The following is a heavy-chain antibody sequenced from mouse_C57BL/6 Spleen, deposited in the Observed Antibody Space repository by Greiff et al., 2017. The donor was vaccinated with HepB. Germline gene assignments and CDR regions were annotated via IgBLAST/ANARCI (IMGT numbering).Heavy chain of an antibody. Sequence: EVQVVESGGGLVKPGGSLKLSCAASGFTFSDYGMHWVRQAPEKGLEWVAYLSSGSSTIYYADTVKGRFTISRDNAKNTLFLQMTSLRSEDTAMYYCARRYYDYPYWYFDVWGTGTTVTVSS. CDR1: GFTFSDYG. CDR3: ARRYYDYPYWYFDV. CDR2: LSSGSSTI. J-gene: IGHJ1*03. V-gene: IGHV5-17*01. D-gene: IGHD2-4*01.